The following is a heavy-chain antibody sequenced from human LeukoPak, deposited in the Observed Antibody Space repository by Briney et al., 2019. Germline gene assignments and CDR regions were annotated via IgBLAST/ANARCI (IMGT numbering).Heavy chain of an antibody. D-gene: IGHD6-19*01. J-gene: IGHJ4*02. CDR1: GYTFTGYY. Sequence: ASVKVSCKASGYTFTGYYMHWVRQAPGQGLEWMGWISAYNGNTNYAQKLQGRVTMTTDTSTSTAYMELRSLRSDDTAVYYCARDPSLAGTRFDYWGQGTLVTVSS. CDR2: ISAYNGNT. CDR3: ARDPSLAGTRFDY. V-gene: IGHV1-18*04.